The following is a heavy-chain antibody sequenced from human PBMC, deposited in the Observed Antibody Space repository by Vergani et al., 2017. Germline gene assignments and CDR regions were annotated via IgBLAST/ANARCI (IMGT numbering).Heavy chain of an antibody. CDR1: GFTFSSYA. D-gene: IGHD1-26*01. V-gene: IGHV3-15*01. CDR2: NKSKTDGGTT. J-gene: IGHJ4*02. Sequence: VQLVESGGGVVQPGRSLRLSCAASGFTFSSYAMHWVRQAPGKGLEWVGRNKSKTDGGTTDYAAPVKGRVTNSREDAKNTLYLQMKSLKTEDTAVYYCTTLSSDSGSYKRLYYFDYWGQGTRVTVSS. CDR3: TTLSSDSGSYKRLYYFDY.